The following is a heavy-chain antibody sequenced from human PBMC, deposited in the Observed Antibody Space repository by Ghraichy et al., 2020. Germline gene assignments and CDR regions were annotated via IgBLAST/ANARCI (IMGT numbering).Heavy chain of an antibody. CDR3: ARDLRQHLATYYYYYAMNV. D-gene: IGHD5-12*01. CDR1: GYTFTGYY. J-gene: IGHJ6*02. Sequence: KVSCKASGYTFTGYYIHWVRQAPGQGLEWMGWISPNSGVTNYAQKFQGRVTMTRDTSISTAYLELISLTSDDTAVYYCARDLRQHLATYYYYYAMNVWGQGTTVTVSS. V-gene: IGHV1-2*02. CDR2: ISPNSGVT.